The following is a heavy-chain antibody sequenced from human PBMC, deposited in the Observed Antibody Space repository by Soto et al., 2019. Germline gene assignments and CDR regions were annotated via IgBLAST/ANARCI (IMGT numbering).Heavy chain of an antibody. Sequence: GASVKVSCKASGYTFTSYDINWVRQATGQGLEWMGWMNPNSGNTGYAQKFQGRVTMTRNTSISTAYMELSSLRSEDTAVYYCARRTVYLSWLVPWGQGPLVTVSS. CDR1: GYTFTSYD. CDR3: ARRTVYLSWLVP. CDR2: MNPNSGNT. V-gene: IGHV1-8*01. D-gene: IGHD4-17*01. J-gene: IGHJ5*02.